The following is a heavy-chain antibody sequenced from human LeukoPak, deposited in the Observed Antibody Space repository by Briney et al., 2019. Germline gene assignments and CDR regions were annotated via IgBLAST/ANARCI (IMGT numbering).Heavy chain of an antibody. V-gene: IGHV3-53*01. J-gene: IGHJ6*03. CDR3: ARDPGSPGYYYYMDV. CDR1: GFTVSSNS. Sequence: PGGSLRLSCTVSGFTVSSNSMSWVRQAPGKGLEWVSFIYSDNTHYSDSVKGRFTISRDNSKNTLYLQMNSPRAEDTAVYYCARDPGSPGYYYYMDVWGKGTTVTISS. D-gene: IGHD3-10*01. CDR2: IYSDNT.